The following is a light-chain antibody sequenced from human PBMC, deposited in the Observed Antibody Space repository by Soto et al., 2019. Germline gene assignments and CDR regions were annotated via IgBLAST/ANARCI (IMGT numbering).Light chain of an antibody. CDR1: QSVSSNY. Sequence: EIVLTQSPGTLSLSPGERATLSCRASQSVSSNYLAWYQKKPGQAPRLLIYGASSRATGTPDRFSGSGSGTDFTLTISRLEPEDFALYYCQQYGSSLLTFGQGTRLDIK. V-gene: IGKV3-20*01. CDR3: QQYGSSLLT. CDR2: GAS. J-gene: IGKJ5*01.